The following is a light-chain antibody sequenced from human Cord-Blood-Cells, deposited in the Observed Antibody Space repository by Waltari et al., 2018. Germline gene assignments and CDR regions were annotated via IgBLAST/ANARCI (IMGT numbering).Light chain of an antibody. CDR2: YDS. CDR1: NIGSKS. J-gene: IGLJ2*01. CDR3: QVWDSSSDHVV. Sequence: SYVLTQPPSVSVAPGKTAGITCGGNNIGSKSVHWYQQKPGQAPVLVIYYDSDRPPGIPERFSGSNSGNTATLTISRVEAGDEADYYCQVWDSSSDHVVFGGGTKLTVL. V-gene: IGLV3-21*04.